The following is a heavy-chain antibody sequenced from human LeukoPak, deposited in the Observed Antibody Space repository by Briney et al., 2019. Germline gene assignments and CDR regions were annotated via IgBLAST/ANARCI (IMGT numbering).Heavy chain of an antibody. CDR2: INSDGSST. Sequence: QPGGSLRLSCAASGFTFSSYWMHWVRQAPGKGLVWVSRINSDGSSTSYADSVKGRFTISRDNAKNTLYLQMNSLRAEDTAVYYCARDRGSSWYFYYYGMDVWGQGTTVTVSS. CDR1: GFTFSSYW. D-gene: IGHD6-13*01. J-gene: IGHJ6*02. CDR3: ARDRGSSWYFYYYGMDV. V-gene: IGHV3-74*01.